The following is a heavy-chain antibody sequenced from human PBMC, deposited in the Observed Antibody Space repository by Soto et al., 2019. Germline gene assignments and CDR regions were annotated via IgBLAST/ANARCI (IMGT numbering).Heavy chain of an antibody. J-gene: IGHJ5*02. D-gene: IGHD3-22*01. CDR2: IYYSGST. V-gene: IGHV4-59*01. CDR1: GGSISSYY. CDR3: ARDSSAPNPELWFDP. Sequence: SETLSLTCTVSGGSISSYYWSWIRQPPGKGLEWIGYIYYSGSTNYNPSLKSRVTISVDTSKNQFSLKLSSVTAADTAVYYCARDSSAPNPELWFDPWGQGTLVTVSS.